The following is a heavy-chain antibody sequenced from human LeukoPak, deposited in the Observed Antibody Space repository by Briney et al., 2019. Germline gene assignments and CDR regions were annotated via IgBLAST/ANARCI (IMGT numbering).Heavy chain of an antibody. CDR1: GFTFSSYA. J-gene: IGHJ4*02. D-gene: IGHD1-26*01. CDR3: ARDQSGSYFYSNFDY. CDR2: ISGSGGST. Sequence: GGSLRLSCAASGFTFSSYAMSWVRQAPGKGLEWVSAISGSGGSTYYADSVKGRFTISRDNSKNTLYLQMNSLRAEDTAVYYCARDQSGSYFYSNFDYWGQGTLVTVSS. V-gene: IGHV3-23*01.